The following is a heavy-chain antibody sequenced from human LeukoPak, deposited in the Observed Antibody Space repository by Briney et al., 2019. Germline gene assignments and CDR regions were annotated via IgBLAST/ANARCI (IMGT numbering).Heavy chain of an antibody. V-gene: IGHV5-51*01. CDR3: ARRGYCSGGSCFSAEFDY. D-gene: IGHD2-15*01. CDR1: GYSFTSYW. J-gene: IGHJ4*02. CDR2: IYPGDSDT. Sequence: GESLKISCKGSGYSFTSYWIGWVRQMPGKGLEWMGIIYPGDSDTRYSPSFQGQVTISADKSISTAYLQWSSLEASDTAMYYCARRGYCSGGSCFSAEFDYWGQGTLVTVSS.